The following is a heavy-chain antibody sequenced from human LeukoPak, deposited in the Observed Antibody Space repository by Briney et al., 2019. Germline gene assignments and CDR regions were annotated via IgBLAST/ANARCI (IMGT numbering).Heavy chain of an antibody. CDR1: GGXISSYY. J-gene: IGHJ2*01. CDR3: ARVVYCTNGICYSRWYFDL. V-gene: IGHV4-4*07. Sequence: SETLSLTCTVSGGXISSYYCSWIRQPAGKGLEWIGRIYTSGSTNYNPSLKSRVTMSVDTSKNQFSLKLSSVTAADTALYYCARVVYCTNGICYSRWYFDLRGRGTLVTVSS. CDR2: IYTSGST. D-gene: IGHD2-8*01.